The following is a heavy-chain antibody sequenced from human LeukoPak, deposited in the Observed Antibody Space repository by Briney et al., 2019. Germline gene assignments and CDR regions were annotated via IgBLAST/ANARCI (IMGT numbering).Heavy chain of an antibody. J-gene: IGHJ6*02. Sequence: ASVKVSCKASGYTFTSYDFNWVRQAPGQGLEWMGWMNPNSGNTGYAQKFQGRVTMNRNTSISTAYMELSSLRSEDTAVYYCATERSYSSSLYYYYGMDVWGQGTTVTVSS. D-gene: IGHD6-13*01. CDR1: GYTFTSYD. V-gene: IGHV1-8*01. CDR2: MNPNSGNT. CDR3: ATERSYSSSLYYYYGMDV.